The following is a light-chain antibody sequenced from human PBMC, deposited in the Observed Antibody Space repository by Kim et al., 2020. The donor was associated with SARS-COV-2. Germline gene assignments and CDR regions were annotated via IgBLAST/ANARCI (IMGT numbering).Light chain of an antibody. J-gene: IGKJ1*01. Sequence: ASVGDRVTITCRASQGIYNYLAWYQQRPGKGPTLLIHDASALQSGVPSRFSGSGSGTDFTLTISSLQPEDAATYYCQKYNSGPRTFGQGTKVDIK. V-gene: IGKV1-27*01. CDR3: QKYNSGPRT. CDR1: QGIYNY. CDR2: DAS.